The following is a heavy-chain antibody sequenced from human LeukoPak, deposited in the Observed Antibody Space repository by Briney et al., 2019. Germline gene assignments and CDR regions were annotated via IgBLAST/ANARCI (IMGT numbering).Heavy chain of an antibody. Sequence: KPSETLSLTCTVPGASIRSSYWSWLRQPPGKGLGWIGYIYYTGSTNSNPSLKSRVTVSVDTSKNQFSLKLNSMTAADTAVYYCARLDRSGYEMGGTWFDPWGQGTLVTVSS. V-gene: IGHV4-59*08. D-gene: IGHD3-22*01. CDR1: GASIRSSY. CDR2: IYYTGST. J-gene: IGHJ5*02. CDR3: ARLDRSGYEMGGTWFDP.